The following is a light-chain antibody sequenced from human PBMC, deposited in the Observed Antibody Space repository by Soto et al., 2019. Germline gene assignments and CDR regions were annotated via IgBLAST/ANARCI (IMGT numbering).Light chain of an antibody. CDR3: ISYTSSSTLRV. CDR1: SSDVGGYNY. Sequence: QSALTQPASVSGAPGQSITISCTGTSSDVGGYNYVSWYQQHPGKAPKLMIYDVSNRPSGVSNRFSGSKSGNTASLTISGLPAEDEADYYCISYTSSSTLRVFGGGTQLTVL. J-gene: IGLJ2*01. CDR2: DVS. V-gene: IGLV2-14*01.